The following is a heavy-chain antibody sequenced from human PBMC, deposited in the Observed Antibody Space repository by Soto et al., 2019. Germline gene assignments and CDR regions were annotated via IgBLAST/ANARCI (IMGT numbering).Heavy chain of an antibody. CDR1: GFTFGDYA. V-gene: IGHV3-49*03. Sequence: GGSLRLSCTASGFTFGDYAMSWFRQAPGKGLEWVGFIRSKAYGGTTEYAASVKGRFTISRDDSKSIAYLQMNSLKTEDTAVYYCTRGSDFWSGYYTSYSYYMDVWGKGTTVTVSS. CDR2: IRSKAYGGTT. D-gene: IGHD3-3*01. J-gene: IGHJ6*03. CDR3: TRGSDFWSGYYTSYSYYMDV.